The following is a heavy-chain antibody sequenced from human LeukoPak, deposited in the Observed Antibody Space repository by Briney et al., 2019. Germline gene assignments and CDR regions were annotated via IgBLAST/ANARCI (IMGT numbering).Heavy chain of an antibody. J-gene: IGHJ6*02. D-gene: IGHD2-2*01. V-gene: IGHV4-34*01. CDR3: ARDNYCSSTSCYLYYYYYGMDV. CDR1: GGSFSGYY. CDR2: INHSGST. Sequence: SETLSLTCAVYGGSFSGYYWRWIRQPPGKGLEWIGEINHSGSTNYNPSLKSRVTISVDTSKNQFSLKLSSVTAADTAVCYSARDNYCSSTSCYLYYYYYGMDVWGQGTTVTVSS.